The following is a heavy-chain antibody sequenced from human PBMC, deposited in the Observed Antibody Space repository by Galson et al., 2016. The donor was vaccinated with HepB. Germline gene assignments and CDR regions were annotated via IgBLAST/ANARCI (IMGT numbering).Heavy chain of an antibody. J-gene: IGHJ6*03. CDR3: AKARGFNTYYYYYMDV. Sequence: SLRLSCAASGFTFSSYAMAWVRQAPGKGLEWVSGIRGASGTTLYADSVKGRFTMSRDNSRDALYLEMNTLRVEDTAVYFCAKARGFNTYYYYYMDVWGKGTTVTVSS. D-gene: IGHD3-10*01. CDR2: IRGASGTT. CDR1: GFTFSSYA. V-gene: IGHV3-23*01.